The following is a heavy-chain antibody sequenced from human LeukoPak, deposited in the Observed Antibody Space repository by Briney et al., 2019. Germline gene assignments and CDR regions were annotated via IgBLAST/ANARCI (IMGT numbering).Heavy chain of an antibody. V-gene: IGHV4-39*07. Sequence: PSETLSLTCTVSGGSISSSSYYWGWIRQPPGKGLEWIGSIYYSGSTYYNPSLKSRVTISVDTSKNQFSLKLSSVTAADTAVYYCARDDHSSSWYNWFDPWGQGTLVTVYS. D-gene: IGHD6-13*01. CDR1: GGSISSSSYY. CDR2: IYYSGST. CDR3: ARDDHSSSWYNWFDP. J-gene: IGHJ5*02.